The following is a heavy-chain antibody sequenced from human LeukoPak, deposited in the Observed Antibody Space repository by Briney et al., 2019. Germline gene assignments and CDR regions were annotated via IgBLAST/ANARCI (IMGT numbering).Heavy chain of an antibody. J-gene: IGHJ4*02. CDR2: IHYDGKI. CDR3: ASGDGYLQPY. CDR1: GFSVSGKF. V-gene: IGHV3-53*01. Sequence: GGSLRLSCAASGFSVSGKFMSWVRQAPGKGLEWVSIIHYDGKIRYAGSVGGRFTVYRDDSENTLFLQMNSLRVDDTAVYFCASGDGYLQPYWGQGTLVTVSS. D-gene: IGHD2-21*01.